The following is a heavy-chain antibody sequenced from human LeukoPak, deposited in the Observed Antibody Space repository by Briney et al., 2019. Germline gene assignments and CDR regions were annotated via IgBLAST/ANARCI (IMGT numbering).Heavy chain of an antibody. V-gene: IGHV3-30*02. CDR1: GFTFSSYG. CDR2: IRYDGSNK. D-gene: IGHD3-10*01. Sequence: PGGSLRLSCAASGFTFSSYGMHWVRQAPGKGLEWVAFIRYDGSNKYYADSVKGRFTISRDNSKNTLYLQMNSLRAEDTAVYYCAKEPLVVRGTPVMSYFDCWGQGTLVTVSS. J-gene: IGHJ4*02. CDR3: AKEPLVVRGTPVMSYFDC.